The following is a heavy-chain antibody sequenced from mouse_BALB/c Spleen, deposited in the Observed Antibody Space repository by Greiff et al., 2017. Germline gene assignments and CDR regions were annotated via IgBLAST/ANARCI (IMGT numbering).Heavy chain of an antibody. CDR1: GFNIKDTY. Sequence: EVQLQQSGAELVKPGASVKLSCTASGFNIKDTYMHWVKQRPEQGLEWIGRIDPANGNTKYDPKFQGKATITADTSSNTAYLQLSSLTSEDTAVYYCADGNYRAMDYWGQGTTVTVSS. V-gene: IGHV14-3*02. CDR3: ADGNYRAMDY. J-gene: IGHJ4*01. CDR2: IDPANGNT. D-gene: IGHD2-1*01.